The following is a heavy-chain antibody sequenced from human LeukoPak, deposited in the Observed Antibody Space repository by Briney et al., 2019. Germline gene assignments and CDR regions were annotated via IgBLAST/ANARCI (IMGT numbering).Heavy chain of an antibody. J-gene: IGHJ6*02. CDR3: ARLRDGNYYYGMDV. D-gene: IGHD5-24*01. CDR1: GYIYTSYW. CDR2: IYPGDSDT. Sequence: GESLKISCNSSGYIYTSYWIGWVRQMSGKGLEWMGIIYPGDSDTRYSPSFQGQVTISADKSISTAYLQWSSLKASDTAMYYCARLRDGNYYYGMDVWGQGTTVTVSS. V-gene: IGHV5-51*01.